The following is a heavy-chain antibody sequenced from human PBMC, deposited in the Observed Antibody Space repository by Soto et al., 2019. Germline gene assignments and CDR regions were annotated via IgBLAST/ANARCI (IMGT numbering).Heavy chain of an antibody. CDR1: GFTFSSYA. J-gene: IGHJ5*02. CDR3: AREFCSGGNCYTYYFDP. V-gene: IGHV3-30-3*01. D-gene: IGHD2-15*01. CDR2: ISYDGSNK. Sequence: GGSLRLSCAASGFTFSSYAMHWVRQAPGKGLEWVAVISYDGSNKYYADTVKRRFTISRDNAKSTLFLQMNSLRDEDTAVYYCAREFCSGGNCYTYYFDPWGQGIPVTVSS.